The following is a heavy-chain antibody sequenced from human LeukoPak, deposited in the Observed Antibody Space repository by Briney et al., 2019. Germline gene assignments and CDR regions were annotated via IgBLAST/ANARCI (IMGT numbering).Heavy chain of an antibody. CDR3: ARTRNRGWFDP. CDR1: GGSISSYY. V-gene: IGHV4-59*12. J-gene: IGHJ5*02. CDR2: IYYSGST. D-gene: IGHD2/OR15-2a*01. Sequence: SETLSLTCTVSGGSISSYYWSWIRQPPGKGLEWIGSIYYSGSTYYNPSLKSRVTISVDTSKNQFSLKLSSVTAADTAVYYCARTRNRGWFDPWGQGTLVTVSS.